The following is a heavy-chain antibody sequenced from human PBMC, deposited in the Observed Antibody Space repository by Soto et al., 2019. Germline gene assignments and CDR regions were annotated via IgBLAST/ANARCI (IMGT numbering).Heavy chain of an antibody. Sequence: ASVKFSGKASAYTFTSYDISCLQQAPSQGLEWMGWINPNSGGTKYAQKFQGRVTMTRDMSISTAYMELSRLRSDDTAVYYCARDNVRITGTDYYYGMDVWGQGTTVTVSS. D-gene: IGHD1-20*01. CDR2: INPNSGGT. J-gene: IGHJ6*02. CDR3: ARDNVRITGTDYYYGMDV. CDR1: AYTFTSYD. V-gene: IGHV1-2*02.